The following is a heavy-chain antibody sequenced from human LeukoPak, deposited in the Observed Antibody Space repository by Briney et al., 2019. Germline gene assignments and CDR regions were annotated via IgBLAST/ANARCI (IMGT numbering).Heavy chain of an antibody. CDR3: ARDLGPPRSFDS. V-gene: IGHV1-69*13. J-gene: IGHJ5*01. CDR1: GGTFSSYA. CDR2: IIPIFGSA. Sequence: SVKVSCKASGGTFSSYAISWVRQAPGQGLEWMGRIIPIFGSAHYAQKFQGRVTITADESTSTAYVELSSLRSEDTAVYYCARDLGPPRSFDSWGQGTLVTVSS.